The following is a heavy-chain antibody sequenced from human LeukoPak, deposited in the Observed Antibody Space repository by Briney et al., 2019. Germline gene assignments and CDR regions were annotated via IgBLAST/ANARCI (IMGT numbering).Heavy chain of an antibody. Sequence: ASVKVSCKASGYTFTSYYMHWVRQAPGQGLEWMGIINPSGGSTSYAQKFQGRVTMTRDTSTSTAYMELRSLRSDDTAVYYCARDRGSSCLDYWGQGTLVTVSS. CDR2: INPSGGST. CDR3: ARDRGSSCLDY. V-gene: IGHV1-46*01. D-gene: IGHD6-13*01. CDR1: GYTFTSYY. J-gene: IGHJ4*02.